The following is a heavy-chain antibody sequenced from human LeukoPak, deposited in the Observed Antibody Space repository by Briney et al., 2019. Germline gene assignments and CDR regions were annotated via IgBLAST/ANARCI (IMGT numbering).Heavy chain of an antibody. J-gene: IGHJ3*02. CDR2: ISSSSSYI. V-gene: IGHV3-21*01. D-gene: IGHD4-23*01. Sequence: GGSLRLSCAASGFTFNSYSMNWVRQAPGKGLEWVSSISSSSSYIYYADSVKGRFTISRDNAKNSLYLQMNSLRAEDTAVYYCARAAGYGGNSFSAAFDIWGQGTMVTVSS. CDR1: GFTFNSYS. CDR3: ARAAGYGGNSFSAAFDI.